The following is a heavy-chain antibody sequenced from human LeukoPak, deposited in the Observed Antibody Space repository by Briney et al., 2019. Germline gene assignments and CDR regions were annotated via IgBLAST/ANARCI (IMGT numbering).Heavy chain of an antibody. CDR1: GFTFDDYA. CDR2: ISWNSGSI. V-gene: IGHV3-9*01. Sequence: GGSLRLSCAASGFTFDDYAMLWVREAPGKDLEWVSGISWNSGSIGYADSVKGRFTISRDNAKNSLYLQMNSLRAEDTALYYCAKGGSKSRDYMDVWGKGTTVTISS. D-gene: IGHD3-10*01. J-gene: IGHJ6*03. CDR3: AKGGSKSRDYMDV.